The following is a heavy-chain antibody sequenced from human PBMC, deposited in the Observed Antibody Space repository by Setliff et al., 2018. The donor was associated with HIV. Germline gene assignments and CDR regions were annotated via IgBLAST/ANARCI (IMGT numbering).Heavy chain of an antibody. J-gene: IGHJ4*02. CDR3: ARLSPNSLTDYYSGQYFDY. V-gene: IGHV1-58*01. D-gene: IGHD3-9*01. CDR2: IVVGSGNT. Sequence: SVKVSCKASGFTFTNSAVQWVRQARGQRLEWIGWIVVGSGNTNYAQKFQERVTISRDNSQNTLYLHMGNLRAEDTAVNYCARLSPNSLTDYYSGQYFDYWGPGTLVTVSS. CDR1: GFTFTNSA.